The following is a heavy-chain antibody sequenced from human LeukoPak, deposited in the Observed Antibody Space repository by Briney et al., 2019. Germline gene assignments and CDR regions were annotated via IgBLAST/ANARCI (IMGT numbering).Heavy chain of an antibody. V-gene: IGHV4-39*02. CDR3: ARGGTIFGVPSPQYMDV. Sequence: SETLSLTCTVSGGSISNISYYWGWIRQPPGKGLEWIGSISYSGITYYNPSLKSRVTMSVDTSKNQFSLKLSSVTAADTAVYYCARGGTIFGVPSPQYMDVWAKGTRSPSP. J-gene: IGHJ6*03. CDR2: ISYSGIT. D-gene: IGHD3-3*01. CDR1: GGSISNISYY.